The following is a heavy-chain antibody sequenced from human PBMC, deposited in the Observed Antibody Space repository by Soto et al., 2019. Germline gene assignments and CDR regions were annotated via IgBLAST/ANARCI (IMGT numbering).Heavy chain of an antibody. Sequence: PGGSLRLSRAASGFTFSSDSTNWLRQAPEKGMKWVLSISSSSSYIYYAYSVKGRFTISRDNAKNSLYLQMNSLRAEDTAVYYCARDEAVLRYFDWLLATNYYYGMDVWGQGT. CDR3: ARDEAVLRYFDWLLATNYYYGMDV. J-gene: IGHJ6*02. D-gene: IGHD3-9*01. V-gene: IGHV3-21*01. CDR2: ISSSSSYI. CDR1: GFTFSSDS.